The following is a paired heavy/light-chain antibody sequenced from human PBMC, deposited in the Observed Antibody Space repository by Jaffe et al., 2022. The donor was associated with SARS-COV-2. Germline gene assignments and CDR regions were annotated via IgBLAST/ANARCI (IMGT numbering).Heavy chain of an antibody. D-gene: IGHD3-22*01. Sequence: QVQLVQSGAEVKKPGSSVKVSCKASGGAFRTYAVSWVRQAPGQGLEWMGGIIPVFGTANYAQDFQGRVSITADELTSTAYMELSRLTSEDTAMYYCARGMEDYYDSNWSLDDAFEIWGQGTLVSVSS. V-gene: IGHV1-69*12. CDR1: GGAFRTYA. J-gene: IGHJ3*02. CDR2: IIPVFGTA. CDR3: ARGMEDYYDSNWSLDDAFEI.
Light chain of an antibody. CDR2: AAS. V-gene: IGKV1-39*01. J-gene: IGKJ1*01. CDR3: QQSYSALRT. Sequence: DMQMTQSPSSLSASVGDRVTITCRASQSISSYLNWYQQKPGKAPNLLIYAASSLQNGVPSRFSGSGSGTDFTLTISSLQPEDFATYYCQQSYSALRTFGQGTKVEIK. CDR1: QSISSY.